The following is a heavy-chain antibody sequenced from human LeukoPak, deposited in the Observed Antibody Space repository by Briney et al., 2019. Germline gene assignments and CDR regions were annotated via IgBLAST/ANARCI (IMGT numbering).Heavy chain of an antibody. V-gene: IGHV1-18*01. CDR1: GYTFTSYG. CDR2: ISAYNGNT. D-gene: IGHD1-26*01. J-gene: IGHJ5*02. Sequence: GASVKVSCKASGYTFTSYGISWVRQAPGQGLEWMGWISAYNGNTNYAQKLQGRVTMTTDTSTSTAYMELRSLRSDDAAVYYCARVYPQTNNGIVGAIGGGKNWFDPWGQGTLVTVSS. CDR3: ARVYPQTNNGIVGAIGGGKNWFDP.